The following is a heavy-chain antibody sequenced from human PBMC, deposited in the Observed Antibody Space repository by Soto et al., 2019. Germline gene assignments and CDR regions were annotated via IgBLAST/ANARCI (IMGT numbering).Heavy chain of an antibody. J-gene: IGHJ4*02. CDR1: GFTFDDYG. CDR3: ARAGYCSGGSCYSIDY. CDR2: INWNGGST. Sequence: EVQLVESGGGVVRPGGSLRLSCAASGFTFDDYGMSWVRQAPGKGLEWVSGINWNGGSTGYADSVKGRVTISRDNAKNSLYLKMNRLRAEDTALYYCARAGYCSGGSCYSIDYWGQGTLVTVSS. V-gene: IGHV3-20*04. D-gene: IGHD2-15*01.